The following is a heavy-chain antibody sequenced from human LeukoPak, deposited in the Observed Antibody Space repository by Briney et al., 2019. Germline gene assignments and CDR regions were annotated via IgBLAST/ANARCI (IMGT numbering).Heavy chain of an antibody. V-gene: IGHV4-30-4*01. J-gene: IGHJ6*02. CDR2: IYYSGST. D-gene: IGHD3-10*01. Sequence: SETLSLTCTVSGGSIGSGGYYWSWFRQPPGKGLEWIGYIYYSGSTYYYPSLKSRVTISIDTSKNQFSLRLTSVTAADTAVYYCARDRWFPSPYGMDVWGQGTTVTVSS. CDR3: ARDRWFPSPYGMDV. CDR1: GGSIGSGGYY.